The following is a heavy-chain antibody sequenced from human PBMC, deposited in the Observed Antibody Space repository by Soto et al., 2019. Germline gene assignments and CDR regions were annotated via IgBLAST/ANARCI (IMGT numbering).Heavy chain of an antibody. J-gene: IGHJ3*02. Sequence: GASVKVSCKASGYTFTSYAMQWVRQAPGQRLEWMGWINAGNGNTKYSQKFQGRVTITRDTSASTAYMELSSLRSEDTAVYYCARDQVRVYCSGGSCYSEGGYAFDIWGQGTMVTVSS. D-gene: IGHD2-15*01. CDR3: ARDQVRVYCSGGSCYSEGGYAFDI. V-gene: IGHV1-3*01. CDR1: GYTFTSYA. CDR2: INAGNGNT.